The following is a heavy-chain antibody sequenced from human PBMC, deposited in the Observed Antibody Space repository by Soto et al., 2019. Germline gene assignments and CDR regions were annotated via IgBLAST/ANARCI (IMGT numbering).Heavy chain of an antibody. CDR1: GDSITSSAW. V-gene: IGHV4-4*02. J-gene: IGHJ5*02. CDR3: ARGDNWRLDL. D-gene: IGHD1-20*01. CDR2: IHLGGTT. Sequence: QVQLQESGPGLVKPSGILSLTCAVSGDSITSSAWWSCVRQPPGKGLEWIGEIHLGGTTNYNPSLKNRVTISVDKSKNQFSLILNSVTAADTAIYYCARGDNWRLDLWGQGTLVTVSS.